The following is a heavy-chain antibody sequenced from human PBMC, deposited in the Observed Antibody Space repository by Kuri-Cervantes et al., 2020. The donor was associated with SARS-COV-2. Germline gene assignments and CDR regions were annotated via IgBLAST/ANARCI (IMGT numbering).Heavy chain of an antibody. CDR1: GGSFSGYY. CDR2: INYSGST. V-gene: IGHV4-34*01. D-gene: IGHD4-17*01. J-gene: IGHJ2*01. CDR3: ARIRHPYWYFDL. Sequence: SETLSLTCAVYGGSFSGYYWSWIRQPPGKGLEWIGEINYSGSTNYNPSLKSRVTISVDTSKNQFSLKLSSVTAADTAVYYCARIRHPYWYFDLWGRGTLVTVSS.